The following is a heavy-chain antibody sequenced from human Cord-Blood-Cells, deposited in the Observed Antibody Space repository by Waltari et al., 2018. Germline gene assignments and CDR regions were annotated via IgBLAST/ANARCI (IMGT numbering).Heavy chain of an antibody. D-gene: IGHD1-26*01. V-gene: IGHV3-30*04. CDR1: GFTFSSYA. CDR2: ISYDGSNK. Sequence: QVQLVESGGGVVQPGRSLRLSCAASGFTFSSYAMHWVRQAPGKGREWVAVISYDGSNKYYADSVKGRFTISRDNSKNTLYLQMNSLRAEDTAVFYCAREAPGTLFDYWGQGTLVTVSS. CDR3: AREAPGTLFDY. J-gene: IGHJ4*02.